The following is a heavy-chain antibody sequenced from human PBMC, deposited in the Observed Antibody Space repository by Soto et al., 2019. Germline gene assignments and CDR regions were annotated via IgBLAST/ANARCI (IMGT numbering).Heavy chain of an antibody. CDR3: ARHPRITGRGVGFDP. V-gene: IGHV4-39*01. J-gene: IGHJ5*02. D-gene: IGHD3-10*01. CDR1: GGSINSNSYL. Sequence: SETLSLTCTVSGGSINSNSYLWDWIRQSPGKGLEWIGTISHSGSSFPNPSLKSRVTMSVDTSKNQFSLNLNSVTAADTALYFCARHPRITGRGVGFDPWGQGALVTVSS. CDR2: ISHSGSS.